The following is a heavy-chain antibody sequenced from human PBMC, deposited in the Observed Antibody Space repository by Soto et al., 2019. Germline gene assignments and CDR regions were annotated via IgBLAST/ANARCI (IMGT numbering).Heavy chain of an antibody. Sequence: GGSLRLSCTASGFTFSRYWMHWVRQAPGKGLVWVSRIDSDGSSTTYADSVKGRFTISRDNTKNTLYLQMNRLRAEDTAVYYCAGTLGGVLPAAYYYYYYMDVWGKGTTVTVSS. V-gene: IGHV3-74*01. D-gene: IGHD2-2*01. CDR3: AGTLGGVLPAAYYYYYYMDV. CDR2: IDSDGSST. CDR1: GFTFSRYW. J-gene: IGHJ6*03.